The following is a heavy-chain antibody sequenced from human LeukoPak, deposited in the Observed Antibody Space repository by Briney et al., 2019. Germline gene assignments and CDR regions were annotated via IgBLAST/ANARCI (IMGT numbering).Heavy chain of an antibody. J-gene: IGHJ4*02. V-gene: IGHV3-33*01. CDR2: IWYDGSNK. CDR3: ARDSGYGSGSLGSDY. Sequence: GGSLRLSCAASGFTFSSYGMHWVRQAPGKGLEWVAVIWYDGSNKYYADSVKGRFTISRDNSKNTLYLQMNSLRAEDTAVYYCARDSGYGSGSLGSDYWGQGTLVTVSS. CDR1: GFTFSSYG. D-gene: IGHD3-10*01.